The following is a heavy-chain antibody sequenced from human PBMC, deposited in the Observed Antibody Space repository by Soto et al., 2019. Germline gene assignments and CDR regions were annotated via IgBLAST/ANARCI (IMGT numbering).Heavy chain of an antibody. CDR2: INAGNGNT. CDR3: ARGGTYDSSGYISYYYYGMDV. CDR1: GYTFTSYA. D-gene: IGHD3-22*01. V-gene: IGHV1-3*05. Sequence: QVQLVQSGAEEKKPGASVKVSCKASGYTFTSYAMHWVRQAPGQRLEWMGWINAGNGNTKYSQKFQGRVTITRDTSASTADMELSSLRSEDTAVYYCARGGTYDSSGYISYYYYGMDVWGQGTTVTVSS. J-gene: IGHJ6*02.